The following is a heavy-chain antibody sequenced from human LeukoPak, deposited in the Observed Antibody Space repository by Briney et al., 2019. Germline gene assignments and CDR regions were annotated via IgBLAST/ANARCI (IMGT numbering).Heavy chain of an antibody. Sequence: SETLSLTCAVYGGSFSGYYWSWIRQPPGKGLEWIWEINHSGSTTYNPPLKRRVTISVDTSKNQFSLQLSSVTAADPAVYYCARGEYYYGLGFWFDPWGQGTLVTVSS. CDR3: ARGEYYYGLGFWFDP. V-gene: IGHV4-34*01. CDR2: INHSGST. CDR1: GGSFSGYY. D-gene: IGHD3-10*01. J-gene: IGHJ5*02.